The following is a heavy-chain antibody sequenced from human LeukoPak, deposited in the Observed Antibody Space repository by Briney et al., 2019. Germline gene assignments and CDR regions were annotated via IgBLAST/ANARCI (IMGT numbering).Heavy chain of an antibody. CDR3: AREILSGWVDY. CDR2: ISSSSSYI. D-gene: IGHD6-19*01. CDR1: GFTFSTYT. V-gene: IGHV3-21*01. J-gene: IGHJ4*02. Sequence: GGSLRLSCTASGFTFSTYTMNWVRQAPGKGLEWVSSISSSSSYIYYADSVKGRFTISRDNAKNSLYLQMNSLRAEDTAVYYCAREILSGWVDYWGQGTLVTVSS.